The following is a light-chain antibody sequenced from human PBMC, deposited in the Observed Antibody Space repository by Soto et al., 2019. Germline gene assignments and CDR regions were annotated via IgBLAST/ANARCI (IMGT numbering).Light chain of an antibody. CDR2: GAS. CDR3: QQYGSSPLT. J-gene: IGKJ4*01. Sequence: EIVLTQSPGTLSLSPGERATLSCRASQSVSSNYLAWYQQSPGQAPRLLIYGASSRATGIPDRFSGSGSGTDFTLTISRLEPEDVAMYYCQQYGSSPLTFGGGTKVEIK. V-gene: IGKV3-20*01. CDR1: QSVSSNY.